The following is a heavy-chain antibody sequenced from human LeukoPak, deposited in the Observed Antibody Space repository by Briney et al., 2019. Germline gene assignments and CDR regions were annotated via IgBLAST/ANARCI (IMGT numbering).Heavy chain of an antibody. J-gene: IGHJ3*02. V-gene: IGHV3-30*04. CDR3: ARVDDLDAFDI. Sequence: GGSLRLSCVTSGFTFSNHAMHWVRQGPGKGLEWVAVISDDGTSKFYADSVKGRFTIFRDDSKNTLFLQINSLRPEDTAMYYCARVDDLDAFDIWGQGTLVTVSS. CDR2: ISDDGTSK. D-gene: IGHD2-2*03. CDR1: GFTFSNHA.